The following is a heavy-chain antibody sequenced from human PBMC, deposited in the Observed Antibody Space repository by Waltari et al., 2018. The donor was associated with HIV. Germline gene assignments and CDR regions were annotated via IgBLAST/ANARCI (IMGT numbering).Heavy chain of an antibody. V-gene: IGHV4-34*01. CDR3: ARGRFNYYDSSGPQGHYYGMDV. CDR1: GGSFSGYY. D-gene: IGHD3-22*01. J-gene: IGHJ6*02. Sequence: QVQLQQWGAGLLKPSETLSLTCAVYGGSFSGYYWSWIRQPPGKGLEWIGEINHSGRTIYNPSLKSRVTISVDTSKNQFSLKLSSVTAADTAVYYCARGRFNYYDSSGPQGHYYGMDVWGQGTTVTVSS. CDR2: INHSGRT.